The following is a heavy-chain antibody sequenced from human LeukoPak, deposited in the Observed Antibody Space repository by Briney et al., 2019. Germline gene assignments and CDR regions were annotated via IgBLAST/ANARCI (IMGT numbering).Heavy chain of an antibody. Sequence: GGSLRLSCAASGFTFSSSGMHWVRQAPGKGLEWVANMDPSGSQKRYVDSVKGRFIISKDNPGASLYLDMYNLRAEDTAIYYCAIWTSVNYWGQGTLVTVSS. CDR2: MDPSGSQK. D-gene: IGHD1-1*01. CDR1: GFTFSSSG. CDR3: AIWTSVNY. V-gene: IGHV3-7*01. J-gene: IGHJ4*02.